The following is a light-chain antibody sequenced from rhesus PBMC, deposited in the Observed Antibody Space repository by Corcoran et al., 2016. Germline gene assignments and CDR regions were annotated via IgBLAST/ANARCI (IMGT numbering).Light chain of an antibody. Sequence: DIQMTQSPSSLSASVGDRVTITCRASENVNNYLNWYQQTPGKAPKLLIYMASTLLSGVPSRFSGSGSGADYTFTINSLQSEDVATYYGQYSHATPLTFGGGTKVEIK. CDR1: ENVNNY. CDR3: QYSHATPLT. J-gene: IGKJ4*01. V-gene: IGKV1-74*01. CDR2: MAS.